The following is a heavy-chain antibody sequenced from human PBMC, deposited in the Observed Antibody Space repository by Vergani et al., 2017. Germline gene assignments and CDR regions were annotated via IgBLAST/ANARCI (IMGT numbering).Heavy chain of an antibody. CDR2: IKQDGSEK. D-gene: IGHD3-16*01. J-gene: IGHJ6*02. Sequence: EVQLVESGGGLVQPGGSLRLSCAASGFTFSSYWMSWVRQAPGKGLEWVANIKQDGSEKYYVDSVKGRFTISRDNAKNSLYLQMNSLRAEDTAVYYCARAPYEYALGGMDVWGQGTTVTVSS. CDR3: ARAPYEYALGGMDV. CDR1: GFTFSSYW. V-gene: IGHV3-7*03.